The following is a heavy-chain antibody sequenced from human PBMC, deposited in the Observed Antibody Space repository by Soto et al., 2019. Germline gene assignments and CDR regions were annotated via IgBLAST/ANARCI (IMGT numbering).Heavy chain of an antibody. CDR1: GGSFSGYY. D-gene: IGHD2-8*02. CDR2: INHSGRT. V-gene: IGHV4-34*01. Sequence: QVQLHQWGAGLLKPSETLSLTCAVYGGSFSGYYWNWIRQPPGTGLEWIGEINHSGRTNYNPSLKSRVTIAVDTSKNQFSLKQTSVTSADTAVYYFARDKITGLFDYWGQGTLVTVSS. J-gene: IGHJ4*02. CDR3: ARDKITGLFDY.